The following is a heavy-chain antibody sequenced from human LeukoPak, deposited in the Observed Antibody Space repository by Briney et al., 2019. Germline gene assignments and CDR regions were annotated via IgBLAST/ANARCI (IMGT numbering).Heavy chain of an antibody. CDR2: ISSSTTYT. CDR3: ARDSTADLDY. CDR1: GFTFSSYS. J-gene: IGHJ4*02. V-gene: IGHV3-21*01. D-gene: IGHD6-19*01. Sequence: GGSLRLSCVASGFTFSSYSMKWVRQAPGKGLEWVSSISSSTTYTYYADSVKGRFTISRDNARQSLYLQMNSLRADDTALYYCARDSTADLDYWGQGTLVTVSS.